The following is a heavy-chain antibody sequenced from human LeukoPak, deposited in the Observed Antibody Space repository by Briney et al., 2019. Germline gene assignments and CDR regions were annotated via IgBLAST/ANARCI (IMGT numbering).Heavy chain of an antibody. CDR3: AKDISSGYYYVSYYFDY. V-gene: IGHV3-23*01. D-gene: IGHD3-22*01. J-gene: IGHJ4*02. Sequence: GGSLRLSCAASGFTFSSYAMSWVRQAPGKGLEWVSAISGSGGSTYYADSVKGRFTISRDNSKNTLYLQMNSLRAEDTAVYYCAKDISSGYYYVSYYFDYWGQGTLVTVSS. CDR1: GFTFSSYA. CDR2: ISGSGGST.